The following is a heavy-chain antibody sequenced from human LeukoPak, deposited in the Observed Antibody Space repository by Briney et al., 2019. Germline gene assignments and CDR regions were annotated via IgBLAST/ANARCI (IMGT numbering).Heavy chain of an antibody. CDR1: GYTFTSNY. CDR2: IYPRDGST. D-gene: IGHD3-3*02. J-gene: IGHJ5*02. CDR3: ARDLSTPRWFDP. Sequence: GASVKVSCKASGYTFTSNYIHWVRQAPGQGLEWMGMIYPRDGSTSYAQKFQGRVTMTTDTSTSTAYMELRSLNSDDTAVYYCARDLSTPRWFDPWGQGTLVTVSS. V-gene: IGHV1-46*01.